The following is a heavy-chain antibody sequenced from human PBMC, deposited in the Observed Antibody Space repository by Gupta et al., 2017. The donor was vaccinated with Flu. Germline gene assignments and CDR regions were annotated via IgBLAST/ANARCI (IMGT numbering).Heavy chain of an antibody. CDR3: ARAASMQLHGMDV. V-gene: IGHV3-13*01. D-gene: IGHD2/OR15-2a*01. CDR1: GSTFRSSD. J-gene: IGHJ6*02. CDR2: IGTAGDT. Sequence: EVQLVEFGGGLVPPGGSLSLPCAAFGSTFRSSDMPWVRQATGKGLEWVSAIGTAGDTYYPGSVKGRFTISRENAKNSLYLQMNSLRAGDTAVYYCARAASMQLHGMDVWGQGTTGTVSS.